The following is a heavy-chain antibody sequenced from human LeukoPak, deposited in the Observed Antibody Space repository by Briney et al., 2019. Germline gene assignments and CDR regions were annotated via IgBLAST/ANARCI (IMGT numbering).Heavy chain of an antibody. V-gene: IGHV4-39*07. J-gene: IGHJ4*02. CDR1: GGSISSSSYY. CDR3: AREPDIAAAGSYFDY. D-gene: IGHD6-13*01. CDR2: IYYSGST. Sequence: SETLSLTCTVSGGSISSSSYYWVWIRQPPVKGLEWIGSIYYSGSTYYNPSLKSRVTISVDTSKNQFSLKLSSVTAADTAVYYCAREPDIAAAGSYFDYWGQGALVTVSS.